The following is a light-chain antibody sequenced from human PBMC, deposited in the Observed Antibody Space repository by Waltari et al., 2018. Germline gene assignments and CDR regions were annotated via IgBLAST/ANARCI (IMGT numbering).Light chain of an antibody. CDR3: QHYVRLPAT. CDR2: GAS. Sequence: EIVLTQSPGTLSLSPGERVTLPCRASQRVGRSLAWDQQKPGQAPRLLIYGASSRATGVPDRFSGSGSGTDFSLTISGLEPEDFAVYYCQHYVRLPATFGQGTKVEI. CDR1: QRVGRS. V-gene: IGKV3-20*01. J-gene: IGKJ1*01.